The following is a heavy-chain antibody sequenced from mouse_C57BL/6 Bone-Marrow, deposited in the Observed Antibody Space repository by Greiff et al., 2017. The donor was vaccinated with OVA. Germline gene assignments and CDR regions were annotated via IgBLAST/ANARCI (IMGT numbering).Heavy chain of an antibody. D-gene: IGHD1-1*01. V-gene: IGHV1-69*01. CDR3: AIYKDGPYDY. Sequence: QVQLQQPGAELVMPGASVKLSCKASGYTFTSYWMHWVKQRPGQGLEWIGEIDPSDSYTNYNQKFKGKSTLTVDKSSSTAYMQLSSLTSEDSAVYDCAIYKDGPYDYWGRGTTLTVSS. CDR2: IDPSDSYT. J-gene: IGHJ2*01. CDR1: GYTFTSYW.